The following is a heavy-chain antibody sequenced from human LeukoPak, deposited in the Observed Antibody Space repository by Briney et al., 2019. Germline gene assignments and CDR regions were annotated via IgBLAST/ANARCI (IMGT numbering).Heavy chain of an antibody. V-gene: IGHV3-30-3*01. Sequence: PGGSLRLSCAASGFTFSSYAMHWVRQAPGKGLEWVAVISYDGSNKYYADSVKGRFTISRDNSKNTLYLQMNSLRPEDTAMHYCARVRTTGSYYGMDVWGQGTTVTDSS. CDR1: GFTFSSYA. CDR2: ISYDGSNK. CDR3: ARVRTTGSYYGMDV. J-gene: IGHJ6*02. D-gene: IGHD3-10*01.